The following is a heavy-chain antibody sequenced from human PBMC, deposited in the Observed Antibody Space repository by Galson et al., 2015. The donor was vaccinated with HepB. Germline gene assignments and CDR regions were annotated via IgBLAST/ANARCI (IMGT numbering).Heavy chain of an antibody. CDR3: ARVMYYYDSSGHPFFDY. J-gene: IGHJ4*02. CDR1: GGSFSGYY. D-gene: IGHD3-22*01. V-gene: IGHV4-34*01. CDR2: INHSGST. Sequence: SETLSLTCAVYGGSFSGYYWSWIRQPPGKGLEWIGEINHSGSTNYNPSLKSRVTISVDTSKNQFSLKLSSVTAADTAVYYCARVMYYYDSSGHPFFDYWGQGTLVTVSS.